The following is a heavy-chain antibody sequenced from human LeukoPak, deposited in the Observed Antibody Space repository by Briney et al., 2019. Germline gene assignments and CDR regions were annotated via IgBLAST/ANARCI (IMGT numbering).Heavy chain of an antibody. D-gene: IGHD2-15*01. CDR3: AKQLGYCSDGSCYFPY. J-gene: IGHJ4*02. V-gene: IGHV3-23*01. CDR1: GFSFSSYG. Sequence: GGSLRLSCAASGFSFSSYGMSWVRQAPGKGLEWVSAISNNGGYTYYADSVQGRFTISRDNSKSTLCLQMNSLRAEDTAVYYCAKQLGYCSDGSCYFPYWGQGTLVTVSS. CDR2: ISNNGGYT.